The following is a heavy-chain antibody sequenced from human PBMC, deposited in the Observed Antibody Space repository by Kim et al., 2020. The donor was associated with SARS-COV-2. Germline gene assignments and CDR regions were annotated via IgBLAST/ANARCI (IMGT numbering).Heavy chain of an antibody. CDR3: AKRNYDSSGYLYYFDY. V-gene: IGHV3-23*01. CDR1: GFTFSSYA. D-gene: IGHD3-22*01. J-gene: IGHJ4*02. CDR2: ISGSGGST. Sequence: GGSLRLSCAASGFTFSSYAMSWVRQAPGKGLEWISAISGSGGSTYYADSVKGRFTISRDNSKNTLYLQMNSLRAEDTAVYYCAKRNYDSSGYLYYFDYWGQGTLVTVSS.